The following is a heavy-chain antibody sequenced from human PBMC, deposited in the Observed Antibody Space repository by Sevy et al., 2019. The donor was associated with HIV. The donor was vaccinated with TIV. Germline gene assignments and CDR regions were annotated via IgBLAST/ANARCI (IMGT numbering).Heavy chain of an antibody. CDR2: IYYSGST. Sequence: SETLSLTCTVSGGSISSYYWSWIRQPPGKGLEWIGYIYYSGSTNYNPSLKSRVTISVDTSKDQFSLKLSSVTAADTAVYYCARDMLGYCSSTSCYAEGYFDYWGQGTLVTVSS. CDR3: ARDMLGYCSSTSCYAEGYFDY. J-gene: IGHJ4*02. V-gene: IGHV4-59*01. CDR1: GGSISSYY. D-gene: IGHD2-2*01.